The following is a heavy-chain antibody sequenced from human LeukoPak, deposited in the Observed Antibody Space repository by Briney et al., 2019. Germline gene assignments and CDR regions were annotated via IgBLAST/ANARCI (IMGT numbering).Heavy chain of an antibody. D-gene: IGHD3-3*01. CDR1: GFTFSSYS. CDR3: ARCARRAVIWPLNYYYHYMDV. Sequence: AGGSLRLSCAASGFTFSSYSMNWVRQAPGKGLEWVSSISSSSSYIYYADSVKGRFTISRDNAKNSLYLQMNSLRAEDTAVYYCARCARRAVIWPLNYYYHYMDVWGKGTTVTISS. CDR2: ISSSSSYI. V-gene: IGHV3-21*01. J-gene: IGHJ6*03.